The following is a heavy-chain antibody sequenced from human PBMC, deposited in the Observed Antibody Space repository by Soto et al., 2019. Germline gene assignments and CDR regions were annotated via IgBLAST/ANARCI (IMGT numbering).Heavy chain of an antibody. J-gene: IGHJ4*02. CDR1: GFTFSSYG. CDR3: VSDRGYGHASVPYS. D-gene: IGHD5-18*01. CDR2: ISYDGGLQ. Sequence: QAQLVECGGGAVQPGRSLRLSCAASGFTFSSYGMHWVRQAPGTGLEWVAVISYDGGLQHYADSVKGRFTISRDNSKNMVLLQMNSLRAEDTAVYYCVSDRGYGHASVPYSWGQGTLVSVSS. V-gene: IGHV3-30*03.